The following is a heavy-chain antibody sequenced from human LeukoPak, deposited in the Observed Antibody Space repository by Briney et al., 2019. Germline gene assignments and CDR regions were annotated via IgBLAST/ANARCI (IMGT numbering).Heavy chain of an antibody. CDR1: ARSISSYY. J-gene: IGHJ6*03. V-gene: IGHV4-4*09. CDR3: ARVGPGEYYYSYMDF. Sequence: SETLSLTSTVSARSISSYYWRWIRKPPGKGLEWIGHIYTNASTNYNPSLKSRVTISVDTPKNQFSLKLSSVTAAVTAVYYCARVGPGEYYYSYMDFWGKGTTVTVSS. CDR2: IYTNAST. D-gene: IGHD3-10*01.